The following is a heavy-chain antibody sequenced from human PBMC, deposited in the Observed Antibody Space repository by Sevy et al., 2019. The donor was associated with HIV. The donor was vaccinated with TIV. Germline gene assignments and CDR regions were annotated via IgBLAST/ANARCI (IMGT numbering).Heavy chain of an antibody. J-gene: IGHJ4*02. CDR3: AREGCTKPHDY. Sequence: GGSLRLSCAASGFSFNIYSMSWVRQTPGKGLEWVATLSVGCGKINHAYSVKGRFTMSRDDSKNAVYLQMNNLRVEDTAIYYCAREGCTKPHDYWGQGALVTVSS. D-gene: IGHD2-8*01. V-gene: IGHV3-23*01. CDR2: LSVGCGKI. CDR1: GFSFNIYS.